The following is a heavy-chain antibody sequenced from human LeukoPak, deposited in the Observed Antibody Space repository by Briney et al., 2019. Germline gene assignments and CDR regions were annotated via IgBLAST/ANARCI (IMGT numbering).Heavy chain of an antibody. J-gene: IGHJ4*02. CDR3: ARAGQYSSSWYVDY. CDR1: GYTFTSYG. CDR2: ISAYNGNT. V-gene: IGHV1-18*01. Sequence: ASVKVSCKASGYTFTSYGISWVRQAPGQGLEWVGWISAYNGNTNCAQKLQGRVTMTTDTSTSTAYMELRSLRSDDTAVYYCARAGQYSSSWYVDYWGRGTLVTVSS. D-gene: IGHD6-13*01.